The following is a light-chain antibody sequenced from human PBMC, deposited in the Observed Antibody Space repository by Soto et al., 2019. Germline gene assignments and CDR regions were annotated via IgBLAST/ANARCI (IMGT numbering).Light chain of an antibody. CDR1: TGAVTNGHY. CDR3: LLSYSGPRL. CDR2: DTS. J-gene: IGLJ2*01. V-gene: IGLV7-46*01. Sequence: QAEVTQEPSLTVSPGGTVTLTCGSSTGAVTNGHYSYWFQQKPGQAPRTLIYDTSNKHSWTPARFSGSLLGGKAALTLSGAQPEDEAEYYCLLSYSGPRLFGGGTQLTVL.